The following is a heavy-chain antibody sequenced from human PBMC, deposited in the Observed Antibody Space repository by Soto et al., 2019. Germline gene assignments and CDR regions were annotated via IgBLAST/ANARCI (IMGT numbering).Heavy chain of an antibody. J-gene: IGHJ4*02. CDR1: GFTFSNAW. D-gene: IGHD2-8*01. CDR2: IKSKTDGGTT. Sequence: EVQLVESGGGLVKPGGSLRLSCAASGFTFSNAWMNWVRQAPGKGLECVGRIKSKTDGGTTDYAAPVKGRFTISRDGSXXXXXXXXXXXXXXXXXXXXXXXXPYPLYCTNGVCYPSYFDYWGQGTLVTVSS. CDR3: XXXPYPLYCTNGVCYPSYFDY. V-gene: IGHV3-15*07.